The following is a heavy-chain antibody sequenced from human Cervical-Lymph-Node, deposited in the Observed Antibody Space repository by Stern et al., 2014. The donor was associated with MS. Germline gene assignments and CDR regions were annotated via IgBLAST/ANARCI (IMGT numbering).Heavy chain of an antibody. Sequence: QVQLVQSGAEVKKPGASVKVSCKASGSTFTRYYIHWVRQAPGQGLEWMGIIIPSGGSTSYGEKLQGRVTMTRDTFTRTVDMELSSRRSADKAVDYCARGGVGHRLGMIDXWGQGTTVTVSS. CDR2: IIPSGGST. D-gene: IGHD3-16*01. J-gene: IGHJ6*02. CDR1: GSTFTRYY. CDR3: ARGGVGHRLGMIDX. V-gene: IGHV1-46*04.